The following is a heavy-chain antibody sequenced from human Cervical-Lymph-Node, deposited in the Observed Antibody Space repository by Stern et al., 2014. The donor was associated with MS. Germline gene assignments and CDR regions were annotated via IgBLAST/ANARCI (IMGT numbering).Heavy chain of an antibody. CDR3: ARAPARKTWFDP. V-gene: IGHV7-4-1*02. J-gene: IGHJ5*02. CDR2: ISSNTGNP. CDR1: GYSFTSYN. Sequence: VQLVQSGSELEKPGASVKVSCKASGYSFTSYNINWVRQAPGQGLEWMGWISSNTGNPTYALGFTGRFVFSLDTSVSTAYLQITSLKAEDTAVYYCARAPARKTWFDPWGQGTLVAVSS.